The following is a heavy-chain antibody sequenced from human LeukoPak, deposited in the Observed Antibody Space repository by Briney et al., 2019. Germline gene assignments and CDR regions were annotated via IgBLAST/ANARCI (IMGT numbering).Heavy chain of an antibody. D-gene: IGHD3-10*01. CDR3: ARDIIYYGSGSYMDV. V-gene: IGHV3-30*04. J-gene: IGHJ6*04. CDR1: GFTFSSYA. CDR2: ILYDGSNK. Sequence: GSLRLSCGASGFTFSSYAMHWVRQAPGKGLGGVAVILYDGSNKYYADSVKGRFTISRDNSKNTLYLQMNSLRAEDTAVYYCARDIIYYGSGSYMDVWGKGTTVTVSS.